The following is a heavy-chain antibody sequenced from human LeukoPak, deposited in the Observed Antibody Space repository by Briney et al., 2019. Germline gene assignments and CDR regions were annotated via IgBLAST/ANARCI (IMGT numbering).Heavy chain of an antibody. CDR3: ARQKWAASDYVGSGLPFDY. J-gene: IGHJ4*02. D-gene: IGHD4/OR15-4a*01. CDR2: IGTSSSFI. CDR1: GFTFSSYS. V-gene: IGHV3-48*01. Sequence: EGSLRLSCAASGFTFSSYSMNWVRQAPGKGLKWISYIGTSSSFIYYADSVKGRFTISRDSAKNSLYLQMNSLRAEDTAVYYCARQKWAASDYVGSGLPFDYWGQGTLVTVSS.